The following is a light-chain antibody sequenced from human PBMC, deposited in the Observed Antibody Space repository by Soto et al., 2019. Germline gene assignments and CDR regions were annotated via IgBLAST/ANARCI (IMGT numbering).Light chain of an antibody. CDR3: QQYGSSPPKFT. CDR2: DAS. Sequence: ESVLTQSPATLSLSPGERATLSCRASPSVSNSLAWYQHKPGQAPRLLIYDASNRATGVPTRFSGSGSGTDFTLTISSLEPEDFAVYYCQQYGSSPPKFTFGPGTKVDIK. J-gene: IGKJ3*01. V-gene: IGKV3-11*01. CDR1: PSVSNS.